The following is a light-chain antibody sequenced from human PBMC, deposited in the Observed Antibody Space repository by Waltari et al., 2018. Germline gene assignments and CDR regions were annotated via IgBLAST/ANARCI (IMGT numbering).Light chain of an antibody. V-gene: IGKV4-1*01. CDR1: QSVLYSPNNKNY. J-gene: IGKJ5*01. CDR2: WAS. Sequence: DIVMTQSPDSLAVSLGERATVNCKSSQSVLYSPNNKNYLAWYQQKPGQPPKLLIYWASTRESGVPDRFSGGGSGTDFTLTVSSLQAEDVAVYYCHQYYIPPLTFGQGTRLEIK. CDR3: HQYYIPPLT.